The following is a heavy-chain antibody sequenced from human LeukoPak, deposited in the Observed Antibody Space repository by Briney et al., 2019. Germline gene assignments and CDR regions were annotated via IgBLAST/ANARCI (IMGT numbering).Heavy chain of an antibody. CDR3: ARDANYDYVWGSYPVY. CDR2: IKQDGSEK. V-gene: IGHV3-7*01. CDR1: GFTFSSYC. J-gene: IGHJ4*02. D-gene: IGHD3-16*02. Sequence: GGSLRLSCAASGFTFSSYCRSWVRQGPGKGLEWVANIKQDGSEKYYVDSVKGRFTISRDNAKNSLYLQMNSLRAEDTAVYYCARDANYDYVWGSYPVYWGQGTLVTVSS.